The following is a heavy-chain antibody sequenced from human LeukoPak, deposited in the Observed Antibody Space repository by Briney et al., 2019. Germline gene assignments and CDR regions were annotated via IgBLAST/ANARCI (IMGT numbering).Heavy chain of an antibody. J-gene: IGHJ4*02. D-gene: IGHD2-8*02. V-gene: IGHV3-21*01. Sequence: GGSLRLSCAASGFTFSSYTMNWVRQAPGKGLEWVSSISSSNSHIYYADSVKGRFTISRDNAKNSLYLQMNSLRAEDTAVYYCARVVPGTGSFYWGQGTLVTVSS. CDR2: ISSSNSHI. CDR1: GFTFSSYT. CDR3: ARVVPGTGSFY.